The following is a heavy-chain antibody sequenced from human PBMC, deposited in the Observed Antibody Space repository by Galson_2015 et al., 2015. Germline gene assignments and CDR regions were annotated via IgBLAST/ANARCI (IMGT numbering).Heavy chain of an antibody. D-gene: IGHD1-1*01. CDR3: ARGEGNVQPKFDY. CDR1: GDSVSSNSVV. CDR2: TYYRSKWFN. J-gene: IGHJ4*02. Sequence: CAISGDSVSSNSVVWHWIMQSPSRGLEWLGRTYYRSKWFNEYAPPVESRININADASKNQFSLQLNSVTPEDTAVYYCARGEGNVQPKFDYWSQGTLVTVSS. V-gene: IGHV6-1*01.